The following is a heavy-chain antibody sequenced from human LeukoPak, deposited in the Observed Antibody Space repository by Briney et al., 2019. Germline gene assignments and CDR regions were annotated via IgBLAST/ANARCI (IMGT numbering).Heavy chain of an antibody. CDR2: IKSKTDGGTT. CDR1: GFTFSNAW. Sequence: GGSLRLSCAASGFTFSNAWMSWVRQAPGKGLEWVGRIKSKTDGGTTDYAAPVKGRFTISRDDSKNTLYLQMNSLKTEDTAVYYCTTLIPATMMIDYWGQGSLVTVSS. CDR3: TTLIPATMMIDY. D-gene: IGHD2-2*01. V-gene: IGHV3-15*01. J-gene: IGHJ4*02.